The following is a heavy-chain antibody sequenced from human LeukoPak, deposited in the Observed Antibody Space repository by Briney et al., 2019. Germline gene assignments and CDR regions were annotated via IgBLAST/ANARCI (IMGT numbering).Heavy chain of an antibody. V-gene: IGHV4-61*02. CDR1: GGSISSGSYY. J-gene: IGHJ6*04. D-gene: IGHD3-3*01. CDR3: ARDLGLEWSKLMDV. CDR2: IYTSGST. Sequence: SQTLSLTCTVSGGSISSGSYYWSWIRQPAGKGLEWIGRIYTSGSTNYNPSLKSRVTISVDTSKNQFSLKLSSVTASDTAVYYCARDLGLEWSKLMDVWGKGTPVTVSS.